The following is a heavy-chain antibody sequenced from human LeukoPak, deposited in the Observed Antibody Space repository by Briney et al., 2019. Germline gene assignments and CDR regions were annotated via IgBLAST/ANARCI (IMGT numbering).Heavy chain of an antibody. D-gene: IGHD3-3*01. CDR3: AKVQDYWSGTPVDL. CDR2: ISSFGRTI. Sequence: PGGSLRLSCAASGFTFSSYSMSWVRQAPGKGLAWLSYISSFGRTIYYADSVKGRFTVSRDNAKNSLFLQMNNLRAEDTAVYYCAKVQDYWSGTPVDLWGQGTLITVSS. J-gene: IGHJ5*02. CDR1: GFTFSSYS. V-gene: IGHV3-48*01.